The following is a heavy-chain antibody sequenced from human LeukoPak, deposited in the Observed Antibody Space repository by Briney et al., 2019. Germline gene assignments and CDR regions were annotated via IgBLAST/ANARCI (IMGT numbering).Heavy chain of an antibody. CDR2: IGSSSDYI. D-gene: IGHD1-26*01. Sequence: GGSLRLSCAASGFSFNTYNMNWVRQAPGKGLEWVSYIGSSSDYIYYADSVKGRFTSSRDNAKNSLFLQMNSLRAEDTAVYYCAKEPYSGSQLLDYWGQGTLVTVSS. CDR3: AKEPYSGSQLLDY. CDR1: GFSFNTYN. V-gene: IGHV3-21*04. J-gene: IGHJ4*02.